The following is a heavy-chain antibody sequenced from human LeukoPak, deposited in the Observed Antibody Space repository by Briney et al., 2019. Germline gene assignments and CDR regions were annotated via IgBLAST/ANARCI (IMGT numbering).Heavy chain of an antibody. CDR2: INHSGST. CDR1: GGSFSGYY. CDR3: ARGAGWFSTGYYLDY. J-gene: IGHJ4*02. V-gene: IGHV4-34*01. D-gene: IGHD3-10*01. Sequence: SETLSHTCAVYGGSFSGYYWSWIRQPPGKGLEWIGEINHSGSTNYNPSLKSRVTISVDTSKNQFSLKLSSVTAADTAVYYCARGAGWFSTGYYLDYWGQGTLVTVSS.